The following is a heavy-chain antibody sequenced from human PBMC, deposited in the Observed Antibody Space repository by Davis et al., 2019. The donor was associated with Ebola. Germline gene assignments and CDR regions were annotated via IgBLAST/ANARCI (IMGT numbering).Heavy chain of an antibody. Sequence: SETLSLTCTVSGGSVSSGSYYWSWIRPPPGKGLEWIGYIYYSGSTNYNPSLKSRVTISVDTSKNQFPLKLSSVTAADTAVYYCARARYYGMDVWGKGTTVTVSS. CDR2: IYYSGST. J-gene: IGHJ6*04. V-gene: IGHV4-61*01. CDR1: GGSVSSGSYY. CDR3: ARARYYGMDV.